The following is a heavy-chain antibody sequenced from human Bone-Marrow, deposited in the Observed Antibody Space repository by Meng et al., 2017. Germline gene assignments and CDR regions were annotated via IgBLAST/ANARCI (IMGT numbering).Heavy chain of an antibody. J-gene: IGHJ4*02. Sequence: ASVKVSCKASGHTFTGYYMHWVRQAPGQGLEWMGRINPNSGGTNYAQKFQGRVTMTRDTSISTAYMELSGLRSDDTAMYYCARDEDISAAGKLFGDYWGQGTLVTVSS. V-gene: IGHV1-2*06. D-gene: IGHD6-25*01. CDR1: GHTFTGYY. CDR2: INPNSGGT. CDR3: ARDEDISAAGKLFGDY.